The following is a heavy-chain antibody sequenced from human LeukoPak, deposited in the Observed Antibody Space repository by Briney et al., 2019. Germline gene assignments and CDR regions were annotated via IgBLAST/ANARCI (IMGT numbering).Heavy chain of an antibody. J-gene: IGHJ4*02. CDR3: AREFLGY. D-gene: IGHD3-3*01. Sequence: GGSLRLSCAASGFTFNTYSMNWVRQAPGKGLEWVAYISSSSSTIHYADSVTGRFTISRDNTKNSLYLQMNSLRAEDTAVYYCAREFLGYWGQGTLVSVSS. CDR2: ISSSSSTI. CDR1: GFTFNTYS. V-gene: IGHV3-48*04.